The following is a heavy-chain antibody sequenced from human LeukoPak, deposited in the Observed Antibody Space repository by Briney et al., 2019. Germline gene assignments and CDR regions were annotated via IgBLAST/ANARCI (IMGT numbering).Heavy chain of an antibody. Sequence: GGSLRLSCAASGFTFSSYTMSWVRQAPGKGLEWVSAISGSGGSTYYADSVKGRFTISRDNSKNTLYLQMNSLRAEDTAVYYCARDSKLAPYAFDIWGQGTMVTVSS. CDR1: GFTFSSYT. J-gene: IGHJ3*02. D-gene: IGHD6-13*01. V-gene: IGHV3-23*01. CDR3: ARDSKLAPYAFDI. CDR2: ISGSGGST.